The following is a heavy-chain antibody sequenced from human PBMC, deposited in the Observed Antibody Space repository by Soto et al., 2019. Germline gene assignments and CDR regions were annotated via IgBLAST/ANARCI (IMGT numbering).Heavy chain of an antibody. Sequence: PGGSLRLSCAASGFTVSSNYMSWVRQAPGKGLEWVSVIYSGGSTYYADSVKGRFTISRDNSKNTLYLQMNSLRAEDTAVYYCARAYYGDPTTLGYWGQGTLVTVSS. D-gene: IGHD4-17*01. V-gene: IGHV3-53*01. J-gene: IGHJ4*02. CDR2: IYSGGST. CDR1: GFTVSSNY. CDR3: ARAYYGDPTTLGY.